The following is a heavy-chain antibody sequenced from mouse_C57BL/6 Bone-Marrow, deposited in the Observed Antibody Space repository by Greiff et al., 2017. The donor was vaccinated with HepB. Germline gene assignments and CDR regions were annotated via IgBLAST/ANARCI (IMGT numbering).Heavy chain of an antibody. CDR2: ISSGSSTI. Sequence: LVESGGGLVKPGGSLKLSCAASGFTFSDYGMHWVRQAPEKGLEWVAYISSGSSTIYYADTVKGRFTISRDNAKNTLFLQMTSLRSEDTAMYYCARGTVVNFDYWGQGTTLTVSS. D-gene: IGHD1-1*01. V-gene: IGHV5-17*01. CDR1: GFTFSDYG. J-gene: IGHJ2*01. CDR3: ARGTVVNFDY.